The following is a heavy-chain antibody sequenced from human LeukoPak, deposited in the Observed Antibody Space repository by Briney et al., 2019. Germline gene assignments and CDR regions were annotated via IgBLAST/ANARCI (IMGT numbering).Heavy chain of an antibody. V-gene: IGHV4-39*01. J-gene: IGHJ4*02. CDR1: GGSISSGSYY. CDR2: IYYSGST. Sequence: SETLSLTCTVSGGSISSGSYYWGWIRQPPGKGLEWIGSIYYSGSTYYNPSLKSPVTISVDTSKNQFSLKLSSVTASDTAVYYCARRTSSILFDYWGQGTLVTVFS. CDR3: ARRTSSILFDY. D-gene: IGHD2-2*01.